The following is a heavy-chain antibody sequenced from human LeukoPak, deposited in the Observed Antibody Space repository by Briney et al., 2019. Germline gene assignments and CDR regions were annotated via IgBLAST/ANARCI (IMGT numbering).Heavy chain of an antibody. Sequence: PGGSLRLSCAVSGFTFSSYEMNWVRQAPGKGLEWISYISSSGSTVYYADSVKGRFTISRDNAKNSLYLQMNSLRAEDTAAYYCARKRARGLDYWGQGTLVTVSS. D-gene: IGHD3-10*01. J-gene: IGHJ4*02. V-gene: IGHV3-48*03. CDR1: GFTFSSYE. CDR3: ARKRARGLDY. CDR2: ISSSGSTV.